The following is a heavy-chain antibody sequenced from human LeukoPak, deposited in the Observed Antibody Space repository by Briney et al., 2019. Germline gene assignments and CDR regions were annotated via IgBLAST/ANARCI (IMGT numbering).Heavy chain of an antibody. CDR2: ISGGGAST. V-gene: IGHV3-23*01. CDR1: GFTFSSYS. J-gene: IGHJ3*02. CDR3: AKTNDYGDYGDAFDI. Sequence: GGSLRLSCAASGFTFSSYSMNWVRQAPGKGLEWVSTISGGGASTNYADSVKGRFTISRDNSKNTLYLQMNSLRAEDTAVYYCAKTNDYGDYGDAFDIWGQGTMVTVSS. D-gene: IGHD4-17*01.